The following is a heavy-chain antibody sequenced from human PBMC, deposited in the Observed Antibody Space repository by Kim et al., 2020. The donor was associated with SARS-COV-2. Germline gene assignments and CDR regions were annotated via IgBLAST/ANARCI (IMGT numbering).Heavy chain of an antibody. J-gene: IGHJ6*02. Sequence: GGSLRLSCAASGFTFSSYSMNWVRQAPGKGLEWVSSISSSSSYIYYADSVKGRFTISRDNAKNSLYLQMNSLRAEDTAVYYCARVNDFSPLYYYYGMDVWGQGTTVTVSS. CDR2: ISSSSSYI. V-gene: IGHV3-21*01. D-gene: IGHD3-3*01. CDR3: ARVNDFSPLYYYYGMDV. CDR1: GFTFSSYS.